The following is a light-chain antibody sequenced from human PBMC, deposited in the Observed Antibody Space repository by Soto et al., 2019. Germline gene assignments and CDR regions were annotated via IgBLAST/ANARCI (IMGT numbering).Light chain of an antibody. CDR1: DSDVGGYNY. CDR2: DVS. Sequence: QSVLTQPASVSGSPGQSITISCTGTDSDVGGYNYVSWYQQHPGQAPKLMIRDVSNRPSGVSNRFSGSKSGNTASLTISGLQAEDEADYYCSSYTSSSTLLFGGGTKVTVL. J-gene: IGLJ2*01. V-gene: IGLV2-14*01. CDR3: SSYTSSSTLL.